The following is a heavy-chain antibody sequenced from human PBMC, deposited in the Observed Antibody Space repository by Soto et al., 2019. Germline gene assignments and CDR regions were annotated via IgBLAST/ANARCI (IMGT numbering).Heavy chain of an antibody. CDR3: ARQGFGPLHGLVDV. CDR1: GGSISSYY. D-gene: IGHD3-10*01. Sequence: QVQLQESGPGLVKPSETLSLSCTVSGGSISSYYWSWFRQSPGKRMEWIGYVHHSWGSSYNPSLQSRVAISLDTSKSQFSLKVTSVTATDTAVYYCARQGFGPLHGLVDVWGQGTTVTFPS. CDR2: VHHSWGS. J-gene: IGHJ6*02. V-gene: IGHV4-59*08.